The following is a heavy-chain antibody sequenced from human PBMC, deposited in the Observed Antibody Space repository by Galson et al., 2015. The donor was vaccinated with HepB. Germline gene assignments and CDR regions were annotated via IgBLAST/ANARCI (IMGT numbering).Heavy chain of an antibody. CDR2: SRSKVKSYTT. CDR3: VRVKDGGSFDS. J-gene: IGHJ5*01. CDR1: GFTSSDYY. Sequence: SMRLSCAVSGFTSSDYYMDWVRQAPGKGLQWIGRSRSKVKSYTTDFASSVKGRFSISRDDSENSLNLQMNSLKIEDTAVHYCVRVKDGGSFDSWGQGTLVIVSS. V-gene: IGHV3-72*01. D-gene: IGHD3-16*01.